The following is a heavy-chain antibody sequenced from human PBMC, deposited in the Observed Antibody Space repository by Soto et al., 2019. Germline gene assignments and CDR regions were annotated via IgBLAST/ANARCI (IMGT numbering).Heavy chain of an antibody. CDR1: GGSISSSSYY. J-gene: IGHJ5*02. CDR2: IYYSGST. V-gene: IGHV4-39*01. Sequence: SSETLSLTCTVSGGSISSSSYYWGWIRQPPGKGLEWIGSIYYSGSTYYNPSLKSRVTISVDTSKNQFSLKLSSVTATDTAVYYCARHLVGGTYDDKKGFNWFDPWGQGTLVTVSS. D-gene: IGHD3-16*01. CDR3: ARHLVGGTYDDKKGFNWFDP.